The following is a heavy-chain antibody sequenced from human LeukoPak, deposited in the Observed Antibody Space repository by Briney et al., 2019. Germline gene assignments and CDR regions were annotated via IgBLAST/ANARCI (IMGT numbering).Heavy chain of an antibody. V-gene: IGHV4-30-2*01. Sequence: SQTLSLTCAVSGGSISSGGYSWSWIRQPPGKGLEWIGYIYHSGSTYYNPSLKSRVTISVDRSKNQFSLKLSSVTAADTAVYYCARGLGYCSSTSCPFDYWGQGTLVTVSS. CDR3: ARGLGYCSSTSCPFDY. D-gene: IGHD2-2*01. CDR2: IYHSGST. J-gene: IGHJ4*02. CDR1: GGSISSGGYS.